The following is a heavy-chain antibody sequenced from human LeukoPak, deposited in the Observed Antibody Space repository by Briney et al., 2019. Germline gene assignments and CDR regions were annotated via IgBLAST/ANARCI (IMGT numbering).Heavy chain of an antibody. CDR2: ISGSGGST. CDR3: AIRTGRIPYYFDY. CDR1: GFTFSSYG. J-gene: IGHJ4*02. V-gene: IGHV3-23*01. D-gene: IGHD1-14*01. Sequence: GGSLRLSCAASGFTFSSYGMHWVRQAPGKGLEWVSAISGSGGSTYYADSVKGRFTISRDNSKNTLYLRMSSLRAEDTAVYYCAIRTGRIPYYFDYWGQGTLVTVSS.